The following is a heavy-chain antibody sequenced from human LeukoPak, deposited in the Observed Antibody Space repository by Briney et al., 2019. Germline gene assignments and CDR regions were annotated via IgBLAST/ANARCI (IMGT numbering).Heavy chain of an antibody. V-gene: IGHV3-48*03. CDR3: ARDSSGSYRLEWFDP. CDR1: GFTFSTYE. Sequence: GGSLRLSCASSGFTFSTYEMNWVRQAPGKGLEWVSYISGTGNTIYYADSVKGRFTISRDNAKNSLYLQMNSLRAEDTAVYYCARDSSGSYRLEWFDPWGQGTLVTVSS. CDR2: ISGTGNTI. J-gene: IGHJ5*02. D-gene: IGHD1-26*01.